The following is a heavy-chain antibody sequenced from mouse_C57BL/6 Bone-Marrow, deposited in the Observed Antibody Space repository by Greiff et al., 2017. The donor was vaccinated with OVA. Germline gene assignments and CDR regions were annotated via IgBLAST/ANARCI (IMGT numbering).Heavy chain of an antibody. J-gene: IGHJ3*01. CDR3: ARERSYLRRSWFAY. D-gene: IGHD2-12*01. CDR1: GYSITSGYY. CDR2: ISYDGSN. V-gene: IGHV3-6*01. Sequence: EVKLLESGPGLVKPSQSLSLTCSVTGYSITSGYYWNWIRQFPGNKLEWMGYISYDGSNNYNPSLKNRISITRDTSKNQFFLKLNSVTTEDTATYYCARERSYLRRSWFAYWGQGTLVTVSA.